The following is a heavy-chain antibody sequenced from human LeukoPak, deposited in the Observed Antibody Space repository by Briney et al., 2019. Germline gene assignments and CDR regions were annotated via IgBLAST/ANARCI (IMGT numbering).Heavy chain of an antibody. V-gene: IGHV3-21*06. CDR1: GFTFSSYS. Sequence: PGGSLRLSCVASGFTFSSYSMNWVRQAPGKGLEWVSSTSSSSRYINYADSVKGRFTMSRDNAKNSMYLQMNSLRAEDTAVYYCAREGMIVVDCDAFDIWGQGTMVTVSS. J-gene: IGHJ3*02. CDR3: AREGMIVVDCDAFDI. D-gene: IGHD3-22*01. CDR2: TSSSSRYI.